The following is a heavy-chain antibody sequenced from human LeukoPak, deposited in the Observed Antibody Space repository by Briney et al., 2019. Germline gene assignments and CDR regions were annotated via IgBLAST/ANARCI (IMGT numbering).Heavy chain of an antibody. Sequence: PGGSLRLSCAASGFNFSTHTMNWVRQAPGKGLEWVSSISKSSTYIYYTDSVKGRFTISRDNAKNSLYLQMNPLRAEDTAVYYCARDLFDFYTWGSYGSFDIWGQGTMVTVSS. CDR3: ARDLFDFYTWGSYGSFDI. J-gene: IGHJ3*02. CDR2: ISKSSTYI. D-gene: IGHD3-16*01. V-gene: IGHV3-21*01. CDR1: GFNFSTHT.